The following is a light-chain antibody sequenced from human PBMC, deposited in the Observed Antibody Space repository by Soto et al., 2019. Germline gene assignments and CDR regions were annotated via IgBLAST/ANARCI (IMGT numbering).Light chain of an antibody. CDR1: QSISSW. CDR2: DGT. CDR3: QQYNSYRN. J-gene: IGKJ1*01. V-gene: IGKV1-5*01. Sequence: DIQMTQSPSTLSASVGDRVTITCRASQSISSWLAWYQQKPGKAPKLLIYDGTNLESGVPSRFSGSGSGTEFTLTISSLQPDDFATYYCQQYNSYRNFGQGTKGDNK.